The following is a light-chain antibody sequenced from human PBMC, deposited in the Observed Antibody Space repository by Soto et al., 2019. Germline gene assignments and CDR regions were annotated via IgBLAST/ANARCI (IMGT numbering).Light chain of an antibody. CDR3: QKYNSALLIT. V-gene: IGKV1-27*01. Sequence: DIQMTQSPSSLSASVGDRVTIPCRASQGISSYLAWYQQKPAKVPTLLIYAASTLQSGVPSRCSGSGSGTDVTLTISSLQPEDVAAYYCQKYNSALLITFGQGTRLEIK. CDR1: QGISSY. CDR2: AAS. J-gene: IGKJ5*01.